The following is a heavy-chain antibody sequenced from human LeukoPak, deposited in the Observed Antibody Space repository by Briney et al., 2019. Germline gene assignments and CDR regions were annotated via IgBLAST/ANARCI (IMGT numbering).Heavy chain of an antibody. CDR1: VYTFTDYY. V-gene: IGHV1-2*02. J-gene: IGHJ4*02. CDR2: INPNSGGT. D-gene: IGHD5-12*01. CDR3: AREISGDGSNYFDY. Sequence: ASVKVSCKATVYTFTDYYIHWVRQAPGQGLEWMGWINPNSGGTNYAQKFQGRVTMTRDTSISTAYMELSRLRSDDTAVSYCAREISGDGSNYFDYWGQGTLVTVSS.